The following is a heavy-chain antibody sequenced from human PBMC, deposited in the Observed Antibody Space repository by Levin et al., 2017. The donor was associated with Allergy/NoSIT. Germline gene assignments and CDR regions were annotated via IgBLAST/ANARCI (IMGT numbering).Heavy chain of an antibody. CDR2: IYYSGST. V-gene: IGHV4-59*01. D-gene: IGHD4-17*01. CDR3: ARSDYGDPPGY. Sequence: SETLSLTCTVSGGSISSYYWSWIRQPPGKGLEWIGYIYYSGSTNYNPSLKSRVTISVDTSKNQFSLKLSSVTAADTAVYYCARSDYGDPPGYWGQGTLVTVSS. CDR1: GGSISSYY. J-gene: IGHJ4*02.